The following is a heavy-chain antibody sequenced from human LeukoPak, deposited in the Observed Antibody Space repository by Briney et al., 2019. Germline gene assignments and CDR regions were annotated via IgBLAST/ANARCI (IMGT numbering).Heavy chain of an antibody. CDR3: ARGNGDYYYYYGMDA. V-gene: IGHV4-4*07. CDR1: GGSISSYN. D-gene: IGHD4-17*01. Sequence: PSETLSLTCTVSGGSISSYNWSWIRQPAGKGLEWIGRIYTNGNTNYNPSLKSRVTMSVDTSKDQFSLKLSSVTAADTAVYYCARGNGDYYYYYGMDAWGQGTTVTVSS. CDR2: IYTNGNT. J-gene: IGHJ6*02.